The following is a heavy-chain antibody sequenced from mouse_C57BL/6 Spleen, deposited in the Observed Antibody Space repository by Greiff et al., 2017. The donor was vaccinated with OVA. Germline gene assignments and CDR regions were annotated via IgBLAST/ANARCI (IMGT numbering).Heavy chain of an antibody. CDR1: GYTFTSYW. CDR3: ARATAQALDY. V-gene: IGHV1-69*01. D-gene: IGHD3-2*02. CDR2: IDPSDSYT. Sequence: VQLQQSGAELVMPGASVKLSCKASGYTFTSYWMHWVKQRPGQGLEWIGEIDPSDSYTNYNQKFKGKSTLTVDKSSSTAYMQLSSLTSEDSAVYYCARATAQALDYWGQGTTLTVSS. J-gene: IGHJ2*01.